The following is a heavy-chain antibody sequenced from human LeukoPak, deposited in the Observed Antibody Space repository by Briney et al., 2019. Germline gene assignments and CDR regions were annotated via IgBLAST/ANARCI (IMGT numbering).Heavy chain of an antibody. V-gene: IGHV4-30-2*01. Sequence: SETLSLTCTVSGGSISSGGYYWSWIRQPPGKGLEWIGYIYHSGSTYYNPSLKSRVTISVDRSKNQFSLKLSSVTAADTAVYYCARGRPAAIRAVDYWGQGTLVTVSS. CDR1: GGSISSGGYY. CDR2: IYHSGST. J-gene: IGHJ4*02. D-gene: IGHD2-2*02. CDR3: ARGRPAAIRAVDY.